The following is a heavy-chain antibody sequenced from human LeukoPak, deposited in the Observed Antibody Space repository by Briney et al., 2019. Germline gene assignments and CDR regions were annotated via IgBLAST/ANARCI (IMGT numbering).Heavy chain of an antibody. J-gene: IGHJ4*02. CDR2: ISAYNGNT. CDR3: ARGPTWKYYYDSSGYYSYFDY. CDR1: GYTFTSYG. Sequence: ASVKVSCKASGYTFTSYGISWVRQAPGQGLEWMGWISAYNGNTNYAQKLQGRVTMTTDTSTSTAYMELRSLRPDDTAVYYCARGPTWKYYYDSSGYYSYFDYWGQGTLVTVSS. D-gene: IGHD3-22*01. V-gene: IGHV1-18*01.